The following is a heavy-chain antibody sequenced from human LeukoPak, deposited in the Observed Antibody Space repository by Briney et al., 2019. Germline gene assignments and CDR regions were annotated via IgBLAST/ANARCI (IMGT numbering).Heavy chain of an antibody. J-gene: IGHJ3*02. V-gene: IGHV4-59*08. Sequence: SETLSLTCTVSGGSISSYYWSWIRQPPGKGLEWIGYIYYSGSTNYNPSLKSRVTISVDTSKNLFSLKLSSVTAADTAVYYCARHGDAFDIWGQGTMVTVSS. CDR2: IYYSGST. CDR1: GGSISSYY. CDR3: ARHGDAFDI.